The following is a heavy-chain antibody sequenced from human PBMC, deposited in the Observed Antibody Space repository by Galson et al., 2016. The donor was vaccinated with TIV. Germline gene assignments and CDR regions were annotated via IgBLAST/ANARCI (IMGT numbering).Heavy chain of an antibody. CDR3: ARDVGRAVAGRGLFDY. CDR2: IKQDGSEK. V-gene: IGHV3-7*01. D-gene: IGHD6-19*01. Sequence: SLRLSCAASGFTFSSCWMSWVRQAPGKGLEWVASIKQDGSEKYYVDSVKGRFIISRDNGQNSLYLQMNSLTAEDTAVYYCARDVGRAVAGRGLFDYWGQGTLVTVSS. J-gene: IGHJ4*02. CDR1: GFTFSSCW.